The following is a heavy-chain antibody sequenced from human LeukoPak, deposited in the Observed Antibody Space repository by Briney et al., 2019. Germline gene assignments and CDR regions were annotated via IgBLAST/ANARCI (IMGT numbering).Heavy chain of an antibody. D-gene: IGHD6-19*01. Sequence: PSETLSLTCAVYGGSFSGYYWSWIRQPPGKGLEWIGEINHSGSTNYNPSLKSRVTISVDTSKNQFSLKLSSVTAADTAVYYCARGVAVAYYYYYYMDVWGKGTTVTVSS. CDR3: ARGVAVAYYYYYYMDV. J-gene: IGHJ6*03. CDR1: GGSFSGYY. V-gene: IGHV4-34*01. CDR2: INHSGST.